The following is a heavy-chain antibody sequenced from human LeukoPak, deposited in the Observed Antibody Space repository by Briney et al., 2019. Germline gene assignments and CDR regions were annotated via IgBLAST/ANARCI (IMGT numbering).Heavy chain of an antibody. CDR2: ISWNSGSI. CDR3: ARLTGSYLDY. Sequence: GGSLRLSCAASGFTFDDYAMHWVRQAPGKGLEWVSGISWNSGSIGYADSVKGRFTISRDNSKNMLYLQMNSLRAEDTAVYYCARLTGSYLDYWGQGTVVTVSS. CDR1: GFTFDDYA. V-gene: IGHV3-9*01. J-gene: IGHJ4*02. D-gene: IGHD7-27*01.